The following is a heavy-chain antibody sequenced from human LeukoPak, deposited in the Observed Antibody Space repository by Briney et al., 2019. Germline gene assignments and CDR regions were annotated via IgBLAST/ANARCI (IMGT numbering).Heavy chain of an antibody. D-gene: IGHD3-9*01. Sequence: ASVKVSCKASGYTFTSYGISWVRQAPGQGLEWMGWISAYNGNTNYAQKLQGRVTMTTDTSTSTAYMELRSLRSDDTAVYYCARVVTYYDNYYFDYWGQGTLVTVSS. CDR2: ISAYNGNT. V-gene: IGHV1-18*01. CDR1: GYTFTSYG. J-gene: IGHJ4*02. CDR3: ARVVTYYDNYYFDY.